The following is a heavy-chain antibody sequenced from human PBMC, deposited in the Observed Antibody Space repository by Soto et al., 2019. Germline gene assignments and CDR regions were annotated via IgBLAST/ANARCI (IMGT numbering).Heavy chain of an antibody. D-gene: IGHD3-10*01. CDR3: ARSITMVRGVIKAIYYYYGMDV. V-gene: IGHV4-34*01. CDR1: GGSFSGYY. Sequence: PSETLSLTCAVYGGSFSGYYWSWIRQPPGKGLEWIGEINHSGSTNYNPSLKSRVTISVDTSKNQFSLKLSSVTAADTAVYYCARSITMVRGVIKAIYYYYGMDVWGQGTTVTVSS. CDR2: INHSGST. J-gene: IGHJ6*02.